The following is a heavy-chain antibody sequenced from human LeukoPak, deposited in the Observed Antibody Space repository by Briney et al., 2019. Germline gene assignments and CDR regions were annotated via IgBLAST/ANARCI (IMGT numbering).Heavy chain of an antibody. CDR3: ARVATSGAWYFDY. D-gene: IGHD6-25*01. Sequence: GGSLRLSCAASGFTFDDYAMHWVRQAPGKGLEWVSGISWNSGSIGYADSVKGRFTISRDNSKNTMYLHMNTLRGEDTAVYYCARVATSGAWYFDYWGQGTLVTVSS. CDR2: ISWNSGSI. J-gene: IGHJ4*02. CDR1: GFTFDDYA. V-gene: IGHV3-9*01.